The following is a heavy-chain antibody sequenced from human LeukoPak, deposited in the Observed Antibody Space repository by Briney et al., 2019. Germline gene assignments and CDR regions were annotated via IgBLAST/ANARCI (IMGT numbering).Heavy chain of an antibody. CDR3: ARAGGVSLVARWFDP. J-gene: IGHJ5*02. CDR2: VSAYNGNT. D-gene: IGHD2-15*01. CDR1: GYTFTDYY. Sequence: ASVKVSCKASGYTFTDYYIHWVRQAPGQGLEWLGWVSAYNGNTNYAQKLQGRVTMTTDTSTGIAYMELKSLRSDDTAVYYCARAGGVSLVARWFDPWGQGSLVTVSS. V-gene: IGHV1-18*04.